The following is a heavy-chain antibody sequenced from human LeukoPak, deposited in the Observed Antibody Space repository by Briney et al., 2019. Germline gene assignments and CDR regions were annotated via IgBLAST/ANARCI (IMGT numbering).Heavy chain of an antibody. Sequence: GGSLRLSCIASGFTVSNNYMNWVRQAPGKGLEWVALIYSGGTTNYADSVKGRFTISRDNSKNTLYLQMTNVRVEDTAVYYCARDPPGIAASVSGGWGQGTLVTVSS. D-gene: IGHD6-13*01. CDR2: IYSGGTT. V-gene: IGHV3-53*01. CDR3: ARDPPGIAASVSGG. J-gene: IGHJ4*02. CDR1: GFTVSNNY.